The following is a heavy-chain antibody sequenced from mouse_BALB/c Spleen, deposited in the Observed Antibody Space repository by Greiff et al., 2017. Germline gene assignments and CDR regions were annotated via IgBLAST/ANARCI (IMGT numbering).Heavy chain of an antibody. CDR1: GFTFSSYA. CDR3: ARPRDYDYYAMDY. D-gene: IGHD2-4*01. V-gene: IGHV5-6-5*01. J-gene: IGHJ4*01. CDR2: ISSGGST. Sequence: DVKLVESGGGLVKPGGSLKLSCAASGFTFSSYAMSWVRQTPEKRLEWVASISSGGSTYYPDSVKGRFTISRDNARNILYLQMSSLRSEDTAMYYCARPRDYDYYAMDYWGQGTSVTVSS.